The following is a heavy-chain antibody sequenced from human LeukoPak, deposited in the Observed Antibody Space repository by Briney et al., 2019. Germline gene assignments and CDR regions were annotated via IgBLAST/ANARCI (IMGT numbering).Heavy chain of an antibody. D-gene: IGHD3-22*01. J-gene: IGHJ3*01. V-gene: IGHV4-38-2*01. CDR3: ARMGVSYYYDSSTYPTAFDV. CDR2: IFHSGSI. Sequence: SETLSLTCAVSGYSISSGYYWGWIRQSPGKGLEWIATIFHSGSIYNNPSLKSRVTLSVDTSKNQFSLRLNSVTAADTALYYCARMGVSYYYDSSTYPTAFDVWGQGTMVSVSS. CDR1: GYSISSGYY.